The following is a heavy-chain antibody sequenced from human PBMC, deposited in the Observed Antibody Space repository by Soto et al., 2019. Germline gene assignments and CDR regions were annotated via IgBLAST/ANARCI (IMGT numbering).Heavy chain of an antibody. CDR3: AHGLVPAATLVYFDF. CDR1: GFSLNTHAMG. J-gene: IGHJ4*02. CDR2: IYWDDDK. Sequence: SGPTLVNPTQTLTLTCTFSGFSLNTHAMGVGWICQPPGKALEWLALIYWDDDKRYSPTLNSRLTITKDTSKNQVVLTMTNMDPVDTATYYCAHGLVPAATLVYFDFWGQGTLVTVSS. V-gene: IGHV2-5*02. D-gene: IGHD2-2*01.